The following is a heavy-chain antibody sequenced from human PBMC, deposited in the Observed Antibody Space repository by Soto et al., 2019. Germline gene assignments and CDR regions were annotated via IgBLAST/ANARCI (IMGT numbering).Heavy chain of an antibody. CDR3: ARRIAVAGYYFDY. D-gene: IGHD6-19*01. CDR2: ISSSSSYT. J-gene: IGHJ4*02. V-gene: IGHV3-11*03. CDR1: GFTFSDYY. Sequence: PGGSLRLSCAASGFTFSDYYMSWIRQAPGKGLEWVSYISSSSSYTNYADSVKGRFTISRDNAKNSLYLQMNSLRAEDTAVYYCARRIAVAGYYFDYWGQGTLVNVSS.